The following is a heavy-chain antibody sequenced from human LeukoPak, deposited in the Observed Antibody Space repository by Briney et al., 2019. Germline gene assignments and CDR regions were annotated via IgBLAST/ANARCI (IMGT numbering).Heavy chain of an antibody. CDR3: ARDDNWGFDY. J-gene: IGHJ4*02. CDR1: GFVFSDFS. Sequence: GLCLRLSCASSGFVFSDFSMNGVREAPGKGREWGANIRCSRSGLGSGDDYAESLNGRFTISRDEAKKSLYLQMRSLRAEDTAFYYCARDDNWGFDYWGQGALVTVSS. CDR2: IRCSRSGL. D-gene: IGHD7-27*01. V-gene: IGHV3-48*01.